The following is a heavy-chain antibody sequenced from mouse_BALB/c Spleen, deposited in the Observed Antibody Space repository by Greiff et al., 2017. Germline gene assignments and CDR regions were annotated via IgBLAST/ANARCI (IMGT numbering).Heavy chain of an antibody. CDR2: IWAGGST. J-gene: IGHJ4*01. V-gene: IGHV2-9*02. CDR3: ASYYYGDYAMDY. D-gene: IGHD1-1*01. CDR1: GFSLTSYG. Sequence: VQGVESGPGLVAPSQSLSITCTVSGFSLTSYGVHWVRQPPGKGLEWLGVIWAGGSTNYNSALMSRLSISKDNSKSQVFLKMNSLQTDDTAMYYCASYYYGDYAMDYWGQGTSVTVSS.